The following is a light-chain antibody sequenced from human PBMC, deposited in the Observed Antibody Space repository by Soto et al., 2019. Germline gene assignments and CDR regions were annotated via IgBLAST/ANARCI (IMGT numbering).Light chain of an antibody. Sequence: EIVMTQSPATLSVPPGERATLSCRASQSVSTNLAWYQQKPGQAPRLLIYDASTRATGIPARFSGSGSGTEFTLTISSLQSEDFAVYSYQQYNNWPPYTFGQETKLQIK. V-gene: IGKV3-15*01. CDR3: QQYNNWPPYT. CDR2: DAS. CDR1: QSVSTN. J-gene: IGKJ2*01.